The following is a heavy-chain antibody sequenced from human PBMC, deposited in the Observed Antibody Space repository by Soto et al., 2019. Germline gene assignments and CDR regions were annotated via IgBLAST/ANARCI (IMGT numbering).Heavy chain of an antibody. Sequence: GGSLRLSCAASGFTFSSYAMSWVRQAPGKGLEWVSAISGSGGSTYYADSVKGRVTISRDNSKNTLYLQMNSLRAEDTAVYYCAKDRGPGTYESPSYYYHGMDGWGQGTTVTVSS. V-gene: IGHV3-23*01. CDR1: GFTFSSYA. CDR3: AKDRGPGTYESPSYYYHGMDG. J-gene: IGHJ6*02. CDR2: ISGSGGST. D-gene: IGHD5-12*01.